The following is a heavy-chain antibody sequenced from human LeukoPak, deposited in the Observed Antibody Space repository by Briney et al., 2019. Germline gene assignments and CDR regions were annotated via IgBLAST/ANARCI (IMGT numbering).Heavy chain of an antibody. CDR3: AKSLLTAATGSGRAFDI. Sequence: GGSLRLSCTASGFSFRAFPLGWFRQSPGKGLEWVSSISAGADLTFYADSVRGRFSISRENSKDTLYLQMNSLRAEDTAVYYCAKSLLTAATGSGRAFDIWGQGTMVTVSS. V-gene: IGHV3-23*01. J-gene: IGHJ3*02. D-gene: IGHD2-15*01. CDR1: GFSFRAFP. CDR2: ISAGADLT.